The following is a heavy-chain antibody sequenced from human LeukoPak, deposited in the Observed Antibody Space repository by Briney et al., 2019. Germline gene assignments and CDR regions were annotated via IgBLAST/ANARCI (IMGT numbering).Heavy chain of an antibody. D-gene: IGHD1-26*01. Sequence: PSETLSLTCTVSGGSISSYYWSWIRQPAGKGLEWIGRIYTSGSTNYNPSLKSRVTMSVDTSKNQFSLKLSSVTAADTAVYYCARGATFTIVGASDYFDYWGQGTLVTVSS. V-gene: IGHV4-4*07. CDR2: IYTSGST. J-gene: IGHJ4*02. CDR3: ARGATFTIVGASDYFDY. CDR1: GGSISSYY.